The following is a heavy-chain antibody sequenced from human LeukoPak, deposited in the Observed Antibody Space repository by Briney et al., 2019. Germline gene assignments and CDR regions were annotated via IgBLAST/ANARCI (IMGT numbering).Heavy chain of an antibody. CDR3: ARDFLEWLSPYPFFDY. Sequence: GGSLRLSCAASGFSFGSYAMSWVRQAAGKGLEWVSEICGSVSGSGDCTHYADSVKGRFTISRDNSKNTLYLQMNSLRAEDTAVYYCARDFLEWLSPYPFFDYWGQGTLVTVSS. CDR2: ICGSVSGSGDCT. J-gene: IGHJ4*02. D-gene: IGHD3-3*01. CDR1: GFSFGSYA. V-gene: IGHV3-23*01.